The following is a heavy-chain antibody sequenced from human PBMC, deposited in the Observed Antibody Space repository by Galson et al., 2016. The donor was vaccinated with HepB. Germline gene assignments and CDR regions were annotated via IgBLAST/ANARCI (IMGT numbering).Heavy chain of an antibody. J-gene: IGHJ4*02. CDR1: FDSVLNNNLA. D-gene: IGHD3-16*02. CDR3: SRGWSNLDY. Sequence: GSISFDSVLNNNLAWNWIRQSPSRGLEWLGRTYHRSQWYHDYAVSVRNRITIDPDTAKNQFSLPLKSVSPDDTAVYYCSRGWSNLDYWGQGSLVIVSS. V-gene: IGHV6-1*01. CDR2: TYHRSQWYH.